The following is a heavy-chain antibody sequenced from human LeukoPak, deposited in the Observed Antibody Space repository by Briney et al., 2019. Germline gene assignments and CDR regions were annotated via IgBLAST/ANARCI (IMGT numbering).Heavy chain of an antibody. CDR3: ARGADSSGPKPGAFDI. CDR1: GFTVSSNY. D-gene: IGHD3-22*01. J-gene: IGHJ3*02. CDR2: IYSGGST. V-gene: IGHV3-53*01. Sequence: GGSLRLSCAASGFTVSSNYMSWVRQAPGKGLEWVSVIYSGGSTYYADSVKGRFTISRDNSKNTLYLQMNSLRAEDTAVYYCARGADSSGPKPGAFDIWGQRTMVTVSS.